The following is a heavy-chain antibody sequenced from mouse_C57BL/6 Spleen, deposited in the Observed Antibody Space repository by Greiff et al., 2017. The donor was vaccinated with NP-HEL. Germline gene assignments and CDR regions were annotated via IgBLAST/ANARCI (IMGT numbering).Heavy chain of an antibody. D-gene: IGHD2-4*01. J-gene: IGHJ1*03. CDR1: GYSITSGYY. CDR2: ISYDGSN. CDR3: ARDLIYYDYDGDWYFDV. Sequence: EVQLQQSGPGLVKPSQSLSLTCSVTGYSITSGYYWNWIRQFPGNKLEWMGYISYDGSNNYNPSLKNRISITRDTSKNQFFLKLNSVTTEDTATYYCARDLIYYDYDGDWYFDVWGTGTTVTVSS. V-gene: IGHV3-6*01.